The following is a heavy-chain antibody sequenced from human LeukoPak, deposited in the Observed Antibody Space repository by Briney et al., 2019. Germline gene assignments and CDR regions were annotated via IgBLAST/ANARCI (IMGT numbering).Heavy chain of an antibody. CDR1: GFTFISYS. D-gene: IGHD4-17*01. V-gene: IGHV3-21*01. CDR3: ARVPDYARKYYFDY. CDR2: ISSSSSYI. J-gene: IGHJ4*02. Sequence: SGGSLRLSCAASGFTFISYSMNWVRQAPGKGLEWVSSISSSSSYIYYADSVKGRFTISRDNAKNSLYLQMNSLRAEDTAVYYCARVPDYARKYYFDYWGQGTLVTVSS.